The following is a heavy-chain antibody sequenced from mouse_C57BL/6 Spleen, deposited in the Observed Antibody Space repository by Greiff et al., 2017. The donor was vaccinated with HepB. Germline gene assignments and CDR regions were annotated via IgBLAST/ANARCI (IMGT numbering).Heavy chain of an antibody. CDR3: ARKGVTGYFYY. V-gene: IGHV1-64*01. Sequence: QVQLQQPGAELVKPGASVKLSCKASGYTFTSYWMHWVKQRPGQGLEWIGMIHPNSGSTNYNEKFKSKATLTVDKSSSTAYMQLSSLTSEDSAVYYCARKGVTGYFYYWGQGTTLTVSS. CDR1: GYTFTSYW. CDR2: IHPNSGST. J-gene: IGHJ2*01. D-gene: IGHD4-1*01.